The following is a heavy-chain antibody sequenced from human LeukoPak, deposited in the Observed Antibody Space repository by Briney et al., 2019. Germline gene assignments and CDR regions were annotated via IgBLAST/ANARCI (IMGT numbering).Heavy chain of an antibody. J-gene: IGHJ4*02. Sequence: SETLSLTCTVSGGSISSSSYYWGWIRQPPGKGLEWIGSIYYSGSTYDNPSLKSRVTISVDTSKNQFSLKLSPVTAADTAVYYCARLGMFGGVIVMPPYFDYWGQGTLVTVSS. CDR1: GGSISSSSYY. V-gene: IGHV4-39*01. D-gene: IGHD3-16*02. CDR3: ARLGMFGGVIVMPPYFDY. CDR2: IYYSGST.